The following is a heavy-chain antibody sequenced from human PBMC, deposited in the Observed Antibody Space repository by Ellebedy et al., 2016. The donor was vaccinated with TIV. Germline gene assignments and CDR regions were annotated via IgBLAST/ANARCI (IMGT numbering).Heavy chain of an antibody. J-gene: IGHJ4*02. D-gene: IGHD2-21*02. V-gene: IGHV3-30-3*01. CDR1: GFTFSSYA. CDR3: ARDGPVVEHIVVVTAIHYYFDY. Sequence: PGGSLRLSCAASGFTFSSYAMHWVRQAPGKGLEWVAVISYDGSNKYYADSVKGRFTISRDNSKNTLYLQMNSLRAEDTAVYYCARDGPVVEHIVVVTAIHYYFDYWGQGTLVTVSS. CDR2: ISYDGSNK.